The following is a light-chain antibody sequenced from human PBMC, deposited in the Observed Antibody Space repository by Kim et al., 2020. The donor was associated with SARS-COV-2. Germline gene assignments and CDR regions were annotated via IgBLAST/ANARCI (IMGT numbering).Light chain of an antibody. CDR1: QGISSY. Sequence: ASVGDRVTLACRASQGISSYLAWFQQKPGQVPKRLIYAASTLQSGVPSRFSGSGSGTEFTLTISSLQPEDFATYYCLQHDSYPLTFGGGTKVDIK. CDR2: AAS. V-gene: IGKV1-17*03. CDR3: LQHDSYPLT. J-gene: IGKJ4*01.